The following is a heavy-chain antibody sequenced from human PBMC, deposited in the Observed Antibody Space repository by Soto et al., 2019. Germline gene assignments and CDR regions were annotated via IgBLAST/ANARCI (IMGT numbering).Heavy chain of an antibody. D-gene: IGHD6-6*01. CDR1: GYSFTSYW. CDR2: IDPSDSYT. CDR3: ARHSSTPEYSNGLRAYYYYGMDV. J-gene: IGHJ6*02. Sequence: EVQLVQSGAEVKKPGESLRISCKGSGYSFTSYWISWVRQMPGKGLEWMGRIDPSDSYTNYSPSFQGHVTISADKSISTAYLQWSSLKASDTAMYYCARHSSTPEYSNGLRAYYYYGMDVWGQGTTVTVSS. V-gene: IGHV5-10-1*03.